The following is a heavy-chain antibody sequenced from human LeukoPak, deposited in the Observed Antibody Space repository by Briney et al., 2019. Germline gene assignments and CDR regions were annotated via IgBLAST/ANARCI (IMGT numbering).Heavy chain of an antibody. CDR2: TSSSSSTI. CDR3: ARGTLGLESRLVVVAATEVSHFQH. CDR1: GFTFSTYR. D-gene: IGHD2-15*01. V-gene: IGHV3-48*04. Sequence: GGSLRLSCAASGFTFSTYRMNWVRQAPGKGLEWVSYTSSSSSTIYYADSVKGRFTISRDNAKNSLYLQMNSLRAEDTAVYYCARGTLGLESRLVVVAATEVSHFQHWGQGTLVTVSS. J-gene: IGHJ1*01.